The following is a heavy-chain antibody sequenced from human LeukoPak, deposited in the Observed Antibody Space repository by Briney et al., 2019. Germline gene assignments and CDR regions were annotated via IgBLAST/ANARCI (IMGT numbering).Heavy chain of an antibody. CDR3: ARGDVDTAPSDY. Sequence: SETLSLTCTVSGGSISSYYWSWIRHPAGKGLEWIGRIYTSGSTNYNPSLKSRVTMSVDTSKNQFSLKLSSVTAADTAVYYCARGDVDTAPSDYWGQGTLVTVSS. CDR2: IYTSGST. J-gene: IGHJ4*02. V-gene: IGHV4-4*07. CDR1: GGSISSYY. D-gene: IGHD5-18*01.